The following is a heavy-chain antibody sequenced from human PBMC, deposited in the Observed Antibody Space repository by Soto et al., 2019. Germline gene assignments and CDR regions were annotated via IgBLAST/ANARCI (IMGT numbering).Heavy chain of an antibody. V-gene: IGHV1-46*01. D-gene: IGHD5-12*01. J-gene: IGHJ6*02. CDR2: INPSGGST. CDR1: GYTFTSYY. CDR3: ASINTWLRRDYYYGMDV. Sequence: VASVKVSCKASGYTFTSYYMHWVRQAPGQGLECMGIINPSGGSTSYAQKFQGRVTMTRDTSTGTVYMELSSLRSEDTAVYYCASINTWLRRDYYYGMDVWGQGTTVTVSS.